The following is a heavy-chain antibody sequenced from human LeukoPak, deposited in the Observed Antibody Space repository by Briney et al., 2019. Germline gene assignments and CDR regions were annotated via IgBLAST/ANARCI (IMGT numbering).Heavy chain of an antibody. CDR2: IYPGDSDT. V-gene: IGHV5-51*01. CDR3: ARRLLGYCSGGSCEYYFDY. Sequence: GESLKISCKGSGYSFTSYWIGWVRQMPGKGREWMGIIYPGDSDTRYSPSFQGQVTISADKSISTAYLQWSSLKASDTAMYYCARRLLGYCSGGSCEYYFDYWGQGTLVTVSS. J-gene: IGHJ4*02. CDR1: GYSFTSYW. D-gene: IGHD2-15*01.